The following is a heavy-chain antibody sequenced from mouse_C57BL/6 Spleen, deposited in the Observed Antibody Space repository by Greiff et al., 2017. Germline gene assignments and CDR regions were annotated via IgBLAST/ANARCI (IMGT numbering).Heavy chain of an antibody. J-gene: IGHJ4*01. V-gene: IGHV1-15*01. CDR3: TRCQTGWDGAMDY. CDR2: IDPETGGT. CDR1: GYTFTDYE. D-gene: IGHD4-1*01. Sequence: VQLQQSGAELVRPGASVTLSCKASGYTFTDYEMHWVKQTPVPGLEWIGAIDPETGGTAYNQKFKGKAILTADKSSSTAYMELRSLTSEDSAVYYCTRCQTGWDGAMDYGGQGTSVTVSS.